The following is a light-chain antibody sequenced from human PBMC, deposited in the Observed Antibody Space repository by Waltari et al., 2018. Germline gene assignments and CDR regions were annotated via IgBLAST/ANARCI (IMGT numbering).Light chain of an antibody. V-gene: IGLV1-47*01. J-gene: IGLJ1*01. CDR2: RNN. CDR1: TSTIGSNY. Sequence: QSVLTQPPSASGTPGQRVTISCSGGTSTIGSNYVYWYQQLPGTAPKLLMYRNNQRPSGVSDRFSGSKSGTSASLAISWLRSEDEVDYYCATWDDSLSGPVFGTGTKVIVL. CDR3: ATWDDSLSGPV.